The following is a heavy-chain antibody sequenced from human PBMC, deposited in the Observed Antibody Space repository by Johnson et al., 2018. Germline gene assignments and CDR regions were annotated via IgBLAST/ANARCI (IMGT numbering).Heavy chain of an antibody. J-gene: IGHJ6*03. D-gene: IGHD3-3*01. CDR3: ARDGGRYYYYYYMDV. CDR2: IKQDGSEK. CDR1: GFTFSSYG. Sequence: VQLVQSGGGVVQPGRSLRLSCAASGFTFSSYGMHWVRQAPGKGLEWVANIKQDGSEKYYVDSVKGRFTISRDNSKNTLYLQMNSLRAEDTAVYYCARDGGRYYYYYYMDVWGKGTTVTVSS. V-gene: IGHV3-7*01.